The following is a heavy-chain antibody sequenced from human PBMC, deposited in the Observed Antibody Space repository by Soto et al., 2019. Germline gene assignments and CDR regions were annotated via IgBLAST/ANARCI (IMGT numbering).Heavy chain of an antibody. V-gene: IGHV5-51*01. CDR1: GYSFTSYW. Sequence: GESLKISCKGSGYSFTSYWIGWVRQMPGKGLEWMGIIYPGDSDTRYSPSFQGQVTISADKSISTAYLQWSSLKASDTAMYYCARTRATLDYYYGMDVWGQGITVTVSS. CDR3: ARTRATLDYYYGMDV. CDR2: IYPGDSDT. J-gene: IGHJ6*02. D-gene: IGHD5-12*01.